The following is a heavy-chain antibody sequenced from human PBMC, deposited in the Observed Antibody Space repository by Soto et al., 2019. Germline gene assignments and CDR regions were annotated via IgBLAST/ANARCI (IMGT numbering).Heavy chain of an antibody. V-gene: IGHV4-59*08. D-gene: IGHD4-4*01. CDR2: FYYSGST. CDR1: GGSISSYF. CDR3: ARRHLRNYAWFDF. J-gene: IGHJ5*01. Sequence: PSETLSLTCTVSGGSISSYFWSWIRQPPGKGLEWIGYFYYSGSTNYNPSLKSRVTISLDTSKNQFSLKLSSVTAADTAVYYCARRHLRNYAWFDFWGQGMLVTVSS.